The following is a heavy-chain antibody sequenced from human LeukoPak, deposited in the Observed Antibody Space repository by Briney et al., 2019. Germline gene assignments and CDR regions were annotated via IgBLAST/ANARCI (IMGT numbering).Heavy chain of an antibody. CDR1: GGSISSYY. V-gene: IGHV4-4*07. Sequence: SETLSLTCTVSGGSISSYYWSWIRQPAGKGLEWIGRIYTSGSTNYNPSLKSRVTMSVDTSKNQFSLKLSSVTAADTAVYYCARAVVASYYYGSGSYTWFDPWGQGTLVTVSS. D-gene: IGHD3-10*01. CDR3: ARAVVASYYYGSGSYTWFDP. CDR2: IYTSGST. J-gene: IGHJ5*02.